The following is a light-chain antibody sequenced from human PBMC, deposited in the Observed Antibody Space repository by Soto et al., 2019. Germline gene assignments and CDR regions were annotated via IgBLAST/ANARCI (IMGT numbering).Light chain of an antibody. J-gene: IGLJ3*02. CDR1: SSDVGGYNY. CDR3: SSYTSSSTLV. Sequence: QSALTQPPSVSGSPGQSITISCTGTSSDVGGYNYVSWYQQHPGTAPKLMIYEVSNRPSGVSDRFSGSKSGNTASLTISGLDAEDEADYYGSSYTSSSTLVFGGGTKVTVL. CDR2: EVS. V-gene: IGLV2-14*01.